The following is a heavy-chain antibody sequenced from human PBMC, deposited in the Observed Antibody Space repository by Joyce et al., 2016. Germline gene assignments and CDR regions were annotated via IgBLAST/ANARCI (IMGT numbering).Heavy chain of an antibody. CDR1: GGSISGSDYP. J-gene: IGHJ4*02. D-gene: IGHD5-18*01. V-gene: IGHV4-30-2*01. CDR3: ATGGTAMVAYGFDY. Sequence: QLQLQESGSGLVKPSQTLPVTCAVSGGSISGSDYPWSWIRQPPGKGLEWIGYIYQGGTGYYNPSLKSRATISLETSRNQFSLRLTSVSAADTAVYYCATGGTAMVAYGFDYWGQGKLVVVSS. CDR2: IYQGGTG.